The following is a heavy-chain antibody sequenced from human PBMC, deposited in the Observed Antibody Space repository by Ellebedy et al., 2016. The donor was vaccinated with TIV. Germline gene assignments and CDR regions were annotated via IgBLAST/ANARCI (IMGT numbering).Heavy chain of an antibody. CDR3: ASSYYYDSSGYYNYYYGMDV. D-gene: IGHD3-22*01. J-gene: IGHJ6*02. Sequence: SETLSLTCTVSGGSISSYYWSWIRQPPGKGLEWIGYIYYSGSTNYNPSLKSRVTISVDTSKNQFSLKLSSVTAADTAVYYCASSYYYDSSGYYNYYYGMDVWGQGTTVTVSS. CDR2: IYYSGST. V-gene: IGHV4-59*01. CDR1: GGSISSYY.